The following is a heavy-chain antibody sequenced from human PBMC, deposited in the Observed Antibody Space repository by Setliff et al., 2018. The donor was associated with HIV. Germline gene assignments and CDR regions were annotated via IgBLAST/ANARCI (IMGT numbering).Heavy chain of an antibody. V-gene: IGHV3-74*03. CDR1: GFTFSNSW. CDR2: INTDGSSA. CDR3: ARGSGYYYFDN. J-gene: IGHJ4*02. D-gene: IGHD3-22*01. Sequence: GGSLRLSCAASGFTFSNSWMHWVRQAPGKGLVWVSRINTDGSSATYADSVKGRFTNSRDNAKNTLYLQMDSLRAEDTAVYYCARGSGYYYFDNWGQGALVTVSS.